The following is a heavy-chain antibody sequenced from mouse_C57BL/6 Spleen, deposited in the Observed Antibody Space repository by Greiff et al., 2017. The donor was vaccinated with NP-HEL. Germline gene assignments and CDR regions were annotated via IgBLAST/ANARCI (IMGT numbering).Heavy chain of an antibody. CDR2: ISDGGSYT. J-gene: IGHJ3*01. Sequence: EVQLVESGGGLVKPGGSLKLSCAASGFTFSSYAMSWVRQTPEKRLEWVATISDGGSYTSYPDNVKGRFTISRDNAKNNLYLQMSHLKSEDTAMYYCARGDYSNGFAYWGQGTLVTVSA. V-gene: IGHV5-4*01. CDR1: GFTFSSYA. D-gene: IGHD2-5*01. CDR3: ARGDYSNGFAY.